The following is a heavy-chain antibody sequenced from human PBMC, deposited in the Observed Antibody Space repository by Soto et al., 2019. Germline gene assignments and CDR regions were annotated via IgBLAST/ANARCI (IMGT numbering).Heavy chain of an antibody. D-gene: IGHD2-21*02. CDR1: GFTFSSNA. J-gene: IGHJ4*02. Sequence: GGSLRLSCAASGFTFSSNAMSWVRQAPGKGVEWIGFIRSRVFGGTAKYAASMKGRFTISRDDSKSIVYLEVNNLKTEDTAVYYCTSAHCGGDCFPFPSFDYWGQGTLV. V-gene: IGHV3-49*04. CDR3: TSAHCGGDCFPFPSFDY. CDR2: IRSRVFGGTA.